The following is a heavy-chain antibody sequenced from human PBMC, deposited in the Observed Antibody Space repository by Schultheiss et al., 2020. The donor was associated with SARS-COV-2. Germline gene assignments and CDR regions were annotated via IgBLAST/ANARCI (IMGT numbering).Heavy chain of an antibody. D-gene: IGHD6-6*01. Sequence: SETLSLTCTVSGGSVSSGSYYWSWIRQPPGKGLEWIGYIYYSGSTNYNPSLKSRVTISVDTSKNQFSLELSSVTAADTAVYYCARDLTAVRLMWGYWGQGTLVTVSS. V-gene: IGHV4-61*01. J-gene: IGHJ4*02. CDR1: GGSVSSGSYY. CDR2: IYYSGST. CDR3: ARDLTAVRLMWGY.